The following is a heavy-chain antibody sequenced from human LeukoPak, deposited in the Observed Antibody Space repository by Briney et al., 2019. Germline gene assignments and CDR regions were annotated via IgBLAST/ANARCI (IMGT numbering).Heavy chain of an antibody. CDR1: GFTFSSYA. CDR3: ARGRSYGEFDY. D-gene: IGHD4-17*01. Sequence: GGSLRLSCAASGFTFSSYAMSWVRQAPGKGLEWVSYISSTTTTIYYADSVKGRFTISRDNAKNSLYLQMNSLRAEDTAVYYCARGRSYGEFDYWGQGTLVTVSS. V-gene: IGHV3-48*01. J-gene: IGHJ4*02. CDR2: ISSTTTTI.